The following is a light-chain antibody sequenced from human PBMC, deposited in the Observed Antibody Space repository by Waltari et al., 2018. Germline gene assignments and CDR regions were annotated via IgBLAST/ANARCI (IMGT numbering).Light chain of an antibody. J-gene: IGLJ3*02. Sequence: QSVPTQPPPASGAPGQRVTIYCSGTRSTIGSVPVKWYQQLPGTAPKLLIYNNDQRPSGVPDRFSGSKSGTSASLAISGLQSEDEADYYCVTWDESLNGPVFGGGTKLTVL. CDR2: NND. CDR3: VTWDESLNGPV. CDR1: RSTIGSVP. V-gene: IGLV1-44*01.